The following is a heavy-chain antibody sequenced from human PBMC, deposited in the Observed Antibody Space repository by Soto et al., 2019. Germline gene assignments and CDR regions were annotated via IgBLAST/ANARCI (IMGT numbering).Heavy chain of an antibody. V-gene: IGHV1-2*02. CDR1: GYTFTGYY. CDR3: ARDRSGSYYNYYYYGMDV. D-gene: IGHD3-10*01. Sequence: VASVKVSCKASGYTFTGYYMHWVRQAPGQGLEWMGWINPNSGGTNYAQKFQGRVTMTRDTSISTAYMELSRLRSDDTAVYYCARDRSGSYYNYYYYGMDVWGQGTTVTVSS. J-gene: IGHJ6*02. CDR2: INPNSGGT.